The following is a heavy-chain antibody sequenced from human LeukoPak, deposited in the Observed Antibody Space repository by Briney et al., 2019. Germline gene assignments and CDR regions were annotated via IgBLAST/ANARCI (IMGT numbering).Heavy chain of an antibody. CDR3: ARVDSGSACAS. CDR2: ISKNGRST. V-gene: IGHV3-64*01. D-gene: IGHD6-19*01. CDR1: GFTLSSYS. J-gene: IGHJ1*01. Sequence: GGSLRLSCAASGFTLSSYSMHWVRQAPGKGLEFVSAISKNGRSTYYGNSVKGRFTISRDIPKNTLYLQMGSLRPEDMAVYYCARVDSGSACASWGQGILVTVSS.